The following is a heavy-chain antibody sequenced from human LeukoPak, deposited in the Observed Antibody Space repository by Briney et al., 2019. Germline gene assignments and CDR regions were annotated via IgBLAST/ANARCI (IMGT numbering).Heavy chain of an antibody. Sequence: GESLKISCQCSGYRFTNYWVGWVRQMPGKGVAWMGIIYVVDYETRYSPSFQGQVTISVDKSISTAYLQWSSLKHSDSAMYYCARHAGGGWFDPWGQGTLVTVSS. CDR1: GYRFTNYW. D-gene: IGHD3-16*01. V-gene: IGHV5-51*01. CDR2: IYVVDYET. CDR3: ARHAGGGWFDP. J-gene: IGHJ5*02.